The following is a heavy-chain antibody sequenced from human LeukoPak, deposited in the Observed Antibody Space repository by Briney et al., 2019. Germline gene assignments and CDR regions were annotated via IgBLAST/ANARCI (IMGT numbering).Heavy chain of an antibody. CDR3: ARAGEGCTNGVCYTLSYYYYYMDV. D-gene: IGHD2-8*01. V-gene: IGHV3-74*01. CDR1: GFTFSSYE. J-gene: IGHJ6*03. Sequence: PGGSLRLSCAASGFTFSSYEMNWVRQAPGKGLVWVSRINSDGSSTSYADSVKGRFTISRDNAKNTLYLQMNSLRAEDTAVYYCARAGEGCTNGVCYTLSYYYYYMDVWGKGTTVTVSS. CDR2: INSDGSST.